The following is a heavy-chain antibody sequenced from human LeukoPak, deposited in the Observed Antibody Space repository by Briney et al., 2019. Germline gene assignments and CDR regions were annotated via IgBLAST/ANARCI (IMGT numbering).Heavy chain of an antibody. CDR2: IRSKAYGGTT. V-gene: IGHV3-49*04. D-gene: IGHD2-15*01. CDR3: TLSGGIY. J-gene: IGHJ4*02. CDR1: GFTFCDYA. Sequence: GRSLRLSCTASGFTFCDYAMSWVRQAPGKGLEWVGFIRSKAYGGTTEYAASVKGRFTISRDDSKSIAYLQMNRLKTEDTAVYYCTLSGGIYWGQGTLVTVSS.